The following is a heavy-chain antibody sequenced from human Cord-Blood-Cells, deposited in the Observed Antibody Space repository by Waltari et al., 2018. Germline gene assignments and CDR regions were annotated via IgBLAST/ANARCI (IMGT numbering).Heavy chain of an antibody. J-gene: IGHJ4*02. CDR3: AKDTSFTFGGVTRPPFDY. CDR1: GFTFSSYA. V-gene: IGHV3-23*04. CDR2: ISGSVGST. Sequence: EVQLVESGGGLVQPGGSLRLSCAASGFTFSSYAMSWVRQAPGKGLEWVSAISGSVGSTYYADAVKGRFTISRDNSKNTLYLQMNSLRAEDTAVYYCAKDTSFTFGGVTRPPFDYWGQGTLVTVSS. D-gene: IGHD3-16*01.